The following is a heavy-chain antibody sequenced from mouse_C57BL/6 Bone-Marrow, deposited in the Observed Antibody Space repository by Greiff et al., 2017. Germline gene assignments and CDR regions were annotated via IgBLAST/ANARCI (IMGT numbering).Heavy chain of an antibody. CDR2: INPNNGGT. Sequence: EVMLQQSGPELVKPGASVKISCKASGYTFTDYYMNWVKQSHGKSLEWIGDINPNNGGTSYNQKFKGKATLTVDKSSSTAYMELRSLTSEDSAVYYGAAITTVVATGDYWGKGTTLTVSS. CDR1: GYTFTDYY. D-gene: IGHD1-1*01. J-gene: IGHJ2*01. CDR3: AAITTVVATGDY. V-gene: IGHV1-26*01.